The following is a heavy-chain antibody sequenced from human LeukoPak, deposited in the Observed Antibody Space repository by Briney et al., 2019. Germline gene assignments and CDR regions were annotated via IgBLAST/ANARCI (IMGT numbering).Heavy chain of an antibody. J-gene: IGHJ4*02. V-gene: IGHV3-74*01. Sequence: GGSLRLSCAASGFTFSTYWMHWVRQAPGKGLVWVSRIKTDGSTTSYADSVKGRFTISRDNAKNTLYLQMNSLRAEDTAVYYCARKRGGAYDFGYWGQGTLVTVSS. CDR1: GFTFSTYW. CDR2: IKTDGSTT. D-gene: IGHD2-15*01. CDR3: ARKRGGAYDFGY.